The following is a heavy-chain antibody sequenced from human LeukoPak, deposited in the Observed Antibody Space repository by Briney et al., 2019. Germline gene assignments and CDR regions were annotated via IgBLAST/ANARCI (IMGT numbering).Heavy chain of an antibody. J-gene: IGHJ6*03. V-gene: IGHV1-69*05. Sequence: GASVKVSCKASGGTFSSYAISWVRQAPGQGFEWMGGIIPIFGTANYAQKFQGRVTITTDESTSTAYMELSSLRSEDTAVYYCARVAYDYYYMDVWGKGTTVTISS. CDR3: ARVAYDYYYMDV. CDR2: IIPIFGTA. CDR1: GGTFSSYA.